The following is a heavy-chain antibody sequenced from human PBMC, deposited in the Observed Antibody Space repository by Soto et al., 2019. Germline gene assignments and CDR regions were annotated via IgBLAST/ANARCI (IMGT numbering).Heavy chain of an antibody. Sequence: GGSLRLSCAASGFTFSSYAMSWVRQAPGKGLEWVSTISSSGGSTHYADSVKGRFTISRDNAKNSLYLQMNSLRAEDTAVYYCARDRGDYFDYWGQGTLVTISS. CDR3: ARDRGDYFDY. J-gene: IGHJ4*02. CDR2: ISSSGGST. V-gene: IGHV3-23*01. D-gene: IGHD2-21*01. CDR1: GFTFSSYA.